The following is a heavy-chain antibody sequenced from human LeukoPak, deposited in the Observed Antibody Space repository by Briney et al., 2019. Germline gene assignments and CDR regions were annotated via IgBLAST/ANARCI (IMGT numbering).Heavy chain of an antibody. J-gene: IGHJ4*02. D-gene: IGHD1-1*01. CDR3: ARGKRGARHFDY. CDR2: INHSGST. CDR1: GGSFSGYY. V-gene: IGHV4-34*01. Sequence: SETLSLTCAVYGGSFSGYYWSWIRQPPGKGLEWIGGINHSGSTNYNPSLKSRVTISVDTSKNQFSLKLSSVTAADTAVYYCARGKRGARHFDYWGQGTLVTVSS.